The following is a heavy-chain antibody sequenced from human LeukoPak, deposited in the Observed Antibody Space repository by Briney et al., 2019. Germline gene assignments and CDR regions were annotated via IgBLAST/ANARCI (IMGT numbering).Heavy chain of an antibody. J-gene: IGHJ4*02. D-gene: IGHD6-13*01. V-gene: IGHV3-21*01. CDR3: ARDGSSSWYYFDY. CDR2: ISSSSSYI. Sequence: GGSLRLSCAASGFTFSSYSMNWVRQAPGKGLEWVSSISSSSSYIYYADSVKGRFTISRDNAKNSLYLQMNSLRAEDTAAYYCARDGSSSWYYFDYWGQGTLVTVSS. CDR1: GFTFSSYS.